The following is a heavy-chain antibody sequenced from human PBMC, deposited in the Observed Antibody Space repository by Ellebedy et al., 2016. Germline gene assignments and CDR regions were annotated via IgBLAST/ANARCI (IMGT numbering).Heavy chain of an antibody. CDR2: IYYSGSS. CDR1: GGSVSGATYY. D-gene: IGHD3-3*01. Sequence: SETLSLXXTVSGGSVSGATYYWNWIRQPPGKGLEWIGYIYYSGSSNYNPSLRSRVTISVDRSKNQFSLKLTSVTAADTGTYFCARADYWSGYAPWHLNVWGRGALVTIS. V-gene: IGHV4-61*01. CDR3: ARADYWSGYAPWHLNV. J-gene: IGHJ4*02.